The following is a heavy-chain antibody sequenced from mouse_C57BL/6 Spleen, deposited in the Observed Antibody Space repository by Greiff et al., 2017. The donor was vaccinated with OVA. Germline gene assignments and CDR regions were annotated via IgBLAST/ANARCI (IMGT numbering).Heavy chain of an antibody. CDR1: GYTFTSYW. J-gene: IGHJ3*01. CDR2: IHPNSGST. V-gene: IGHV1-64*01. CDR3: AREDYSNCESWFAY. D-gene: IGHD2-5*01. Sequence: VQLQQSGAELVKPGASVKLSCKASGYTFTSYWMHWVKQRPGQGLEWIGMIHPNSGSTNYNEKFKSKATLTVDKSSSTAYMQLSSLTSEDSAVYYCAREDYSNCESWFAYWGQGTLVTVSA.